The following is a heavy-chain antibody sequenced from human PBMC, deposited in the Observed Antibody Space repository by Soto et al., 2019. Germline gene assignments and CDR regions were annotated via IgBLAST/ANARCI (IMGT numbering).Heavy chain of an antibody. D-gene: IGHD3-10*01. V-gene: IGHV3-23*01. J-gene: IGHJ5*02. Sequence: EVQLLESGGGLVQPGGSLRLSYAASGFTFSSYAMSWVRQAPGKGLEWVSAISGSGGSTYYADSVKGRFTISRDNSKNTLYLQMNSLRAEDTAVYYCAKDRGNYYGSGNWFDPWGQGTLVTVSS. CDR2: ISGSGGST. CDR3: AKDRGNYYGSGNWFDP. CDR1: GFTFSSYA.